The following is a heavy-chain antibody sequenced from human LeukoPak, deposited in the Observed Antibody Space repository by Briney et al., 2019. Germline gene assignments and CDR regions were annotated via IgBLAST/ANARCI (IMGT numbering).Heavy chain of an antibody. V-gene: IGHV3-30-3*01. J-gene: IGHJ4*02. D-gene: IGHD6-19*01. CDR2: ISYDGSNK. CDR3: AKGSTSIAVAGTLDY. CDR1: GFTFSSYA. Sequence: GGSLRLSCAASGFTFSSYAMHWVRQAPGKGLEWVAVISYDGSNKYYADSVKGRFTISRDNSKNTLYLQMNSLRAEDTAVYYCAKGSTSIAVAGTLDYWGQGTLVTVSS.